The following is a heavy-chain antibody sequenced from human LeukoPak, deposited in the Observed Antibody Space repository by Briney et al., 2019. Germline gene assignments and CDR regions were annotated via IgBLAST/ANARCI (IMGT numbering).Heavy chain of an antibody. CDR2: INPNSGGT. CDR3: ARDGRYSSPYYMDV. J-gene: IGHJ6*03. D-gene: IGHD6-13*01. Sequence: ASVRVSCKASGYTFTGYYMHWVRQAPGQGLEWMGWINPNSGGTNYAQKFQGRVTMTRDTSISTAYMELSRLRSDDTAVYCCARDGRYSSPYYMDVWGKGTTVTVSS. CDR1: GYTFTGYY. V-gene: IGHV1-2*02.